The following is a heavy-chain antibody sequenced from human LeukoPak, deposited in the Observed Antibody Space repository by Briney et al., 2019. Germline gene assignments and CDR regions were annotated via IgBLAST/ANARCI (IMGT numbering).Heavy chain of an antibody. CDR1: GYTFTSYD. V-gene: IGHV1-8*02. CDR3: AREAVVPYYYYMDV. CDR2: MNPNSGNT. D-gene: IGHD2-15*01. Sequence: ASVKVSCKASGYTFTSYDINWVRQATGQGLEWMGWMNPNSGNTGYAQKFQGRVTMTRNTSISTAYMELSSLRSEDTAVYYCAREAVVPYYYYMDVWGKETTVTVSS. J-gene: IGHJ6*03.